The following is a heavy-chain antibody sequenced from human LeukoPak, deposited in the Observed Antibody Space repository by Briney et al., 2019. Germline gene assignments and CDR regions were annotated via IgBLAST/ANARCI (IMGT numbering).Heavy chain of an antibody. CDR2: IFHGGST. J-gene: IGHJ5*01. V-gene: IGHV4-4*02. CDR1: GGSISSSNW. Sequence: SETLSLTCAVSGGSISSSNWWSWVRQPPGKGLEWIGEIFHGGSTNYNPSLMSRVTVSVDTSKNQFSLKLSSVTAADTALYYCARHRDRGGYYDSSGYHISGWFDSWGQGTLVTVSS. D-gene: IGHD3-22*01. CDR3: ARHRDRGGYYDSSGYHISGWFDS.